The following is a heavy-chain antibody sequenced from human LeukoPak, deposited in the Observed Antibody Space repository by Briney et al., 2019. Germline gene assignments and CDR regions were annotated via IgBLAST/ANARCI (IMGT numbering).Heavy chain of an antibody. D-gene: IGHD6-19*01. CDR1: GDSVSSTSAA. CDR3: ARSVADLDY. V-gene: IGHV6-1*01. CDR2: TYYRSKWYN. J-gene: IGHJ4*02. Sequence: SQTLSLTCAISGDSVSSTSAAWNWISQSPSRGLEWLGRTYYRSKWYNDYAVSVKSRINIKPDTSKNQFSLQLNSVTPEDTAVYYCARSVADLDYWGQGTLVTVSS.